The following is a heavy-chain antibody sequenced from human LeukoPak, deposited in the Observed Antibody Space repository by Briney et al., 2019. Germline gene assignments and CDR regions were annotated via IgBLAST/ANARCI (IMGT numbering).Heavy chain of an antibody. Sequence: SETLSLTCTVSGGSISSYYWSWIRHPPGKGLEWIGYIYYSGSTNYNPSLKSRVTISVDTSKNQFSLRLSSVTAADTAVYYCARVGGYDPDYWGQGTLVTVSS. CDR1: GGSISSYY. V-gene: IGHV4-59*01. J-gene: IGHJ4*02. CDR3: ARVGGYDPDY. D-gene: IGHD5-12*01. CDR2: IYYSGST.